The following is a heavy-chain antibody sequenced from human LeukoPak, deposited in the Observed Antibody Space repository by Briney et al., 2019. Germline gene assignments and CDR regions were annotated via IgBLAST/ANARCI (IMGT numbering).Heavy chain of an antibody. Sequence: GGSLRLSCAASGFTFSSYWMSWVRQAPGKGLEWVANIKEDGSEKYYVDSVKGRFTISRDNAKNSVSLQMNSLRAEDTAVYYCARIYLKLASASWGQGTLVTVSS. CDR3: ARIYLKLASAS. V-gene: IGHV3-7*01. CDR2: IKEDGSEK. D-gene: IGHD3-10*01. J-gene: IGHJ5*02. CDR1: GFTFSSYW.